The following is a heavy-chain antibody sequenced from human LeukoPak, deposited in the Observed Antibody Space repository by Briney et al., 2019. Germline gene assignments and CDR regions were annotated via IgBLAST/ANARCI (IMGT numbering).Heavy chain of an antibody. CDR2: IKEDGSEK. CDR1: GFTFSNYW. D-gene: IGHD3-22*01. Sequence: PGGSLRLSCAASGFTFSNYWMSWVRQAPGKGLEWVANIKEDGSEKYYVDSVKGRFTISRDNAKNSLSLQVNSLSAEDTAVYYCAGSRSGYYEDYWGQGTLVTVSS. CDR3: AGSRSGYYEDY. V-gene: IGHV3-7*01. J-gene: IGHJ4*02.